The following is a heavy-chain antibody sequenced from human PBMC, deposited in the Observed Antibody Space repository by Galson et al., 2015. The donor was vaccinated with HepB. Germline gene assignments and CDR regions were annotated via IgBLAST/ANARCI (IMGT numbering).Heavy chain of an antibody. CDR3: ARVGQMRFYSLDV. Sequence: SLRLSCAASGFSIEDRFMTWVRQSPGKGLEWVSVVLLGGVTYFADSVKGRFTMSRDNSENVVHLQMNSLRAEDTAVYFCARVGQMRFYSLDVWGQGTTVAVSS. J-gene: IGHJ6*02. D-gene: IGHD2-15*01. V-gene: IGHV3-66*01. CDR2: VLLGGVT. CDR1: GFSIEDRF.